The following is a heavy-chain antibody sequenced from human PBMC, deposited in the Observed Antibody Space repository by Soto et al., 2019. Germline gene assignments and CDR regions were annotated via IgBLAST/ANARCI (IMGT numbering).Heavy chain of an antibody. CDR3: AKASRAAAGTYFDY. V-gene: IGHV3-9*01. D-gene: IGHD6-13*01. Sequence: ESGGGLVQPGRSLRLSCAASGFTFDDYAMHWVRQAPGKGLEWVSGISWNSGSIGYADSVKGRFTISRDNAKNSLYLQMNSLRAEDTALYYCAKASRAAAGTYFDYWGQGTLVTVSS. J-gene: IGHJ4*02. CDR2: ISWNSGSI. CDR1: GFTFDDYA.